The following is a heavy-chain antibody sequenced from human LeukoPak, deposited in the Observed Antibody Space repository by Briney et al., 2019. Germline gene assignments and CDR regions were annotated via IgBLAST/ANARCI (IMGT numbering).Heavy chain of an antibody. CDR1: VYTLTSYY. V-gene: IGHV1-46*01. D-gene: IGHD5-18*01. CDR3: ARDLYSDGFRIAD. CDR2: INPIGGST. Sequence: ASVKVSCKASVYTLTSYYMHCVRQPPAQGLECMGIINPIGGSTNYAQKLQGRVTLTRETSTSTVYIYLSTPRSENTDVYICARDLYSDGFRIADWGQGTLVTVSS. J-gene: IGHJ4*02.